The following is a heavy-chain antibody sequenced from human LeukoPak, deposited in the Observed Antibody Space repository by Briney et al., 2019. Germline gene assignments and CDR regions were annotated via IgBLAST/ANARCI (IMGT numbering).Heavy chain of an antibody. CDR3: ARDYYGDDAFDI. CDR2: INPNSGGT. V-gene: IGHV1-2*04. D-gene: IGHD4-17*01. Sequence: ALVTVTCKASGYTFTGYYMHWVRQPPGQGLEWMGWINPNSGGTNYAQKFQGWVTMTWDTSIRTAYMELNRRRSGDTAVYYCARDYYGDDAFDIWGEGTMVTVSS. CDR1: GYTFTGYY. J-gene: IGHJ3*02.